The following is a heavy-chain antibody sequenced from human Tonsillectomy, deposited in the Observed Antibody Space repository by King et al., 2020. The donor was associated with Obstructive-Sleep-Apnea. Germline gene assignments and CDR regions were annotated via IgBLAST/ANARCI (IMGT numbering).Heavy chain of an antibody. Sequence: QLVQSGGGLVQPGGSLRLSSAASGFTFSSYWMSWVRQAPGTGLEWVANIKQDGSEKYYVDSVKGRFTISRDNAKNSLYLQMNSLRAEDTAVYYRARMGGRYFDYWGQGTVVTVSS. V-gene: IGHV3-7*01. CDR2: IKQDGSEK. J-gene: IGHJ4*02. CDR1: GFTFSSYW. CDR3: ARMGGRYFDY. D-gene: IGHD5-24*01.